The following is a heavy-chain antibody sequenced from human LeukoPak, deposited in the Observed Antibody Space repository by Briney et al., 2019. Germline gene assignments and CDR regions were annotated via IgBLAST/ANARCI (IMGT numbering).Heavy chain of an antibody. D-gene: IGHD3-3*01. J-gene: IGHJ4*02. V-gene: IGHV4-30-4*07. Sequence: SQTLSLTCAVSGGSISSGGYSWSWIRQPPGKGLEWIGYIYYSGSTYYNPSLKSRVTISVDTSKNQFSLKLSSVTAADTAMYYCARDPNLEWLPEPFDYWGQGTQVTVSS. CDR2: IYYSGST. CDR3: ARDPNLEWLPEPFDY. CDR1: GGSISSGGYS.